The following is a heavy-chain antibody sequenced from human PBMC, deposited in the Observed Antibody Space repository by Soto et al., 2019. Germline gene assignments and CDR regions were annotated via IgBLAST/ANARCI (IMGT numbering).Heavy chain of an antibody. V-gene: IGHV3-23*01. CDR3: AKVMVKNWFDP. CDR1: GFTFSSYA. D-gene: IGHD5-18*01. CDR2: ISGSGGST. J-gene: IGHJ5*02. Sequence: PGGSLRLSCAASGFTFSSYAMSWVRQAPGKGLEWVSGISGSGGSTYYADSVKGRFTISRDNSKNTLYLQMNSLRADDTAVYYWAKVMVKNWFDPWGQGTLVTVSS.